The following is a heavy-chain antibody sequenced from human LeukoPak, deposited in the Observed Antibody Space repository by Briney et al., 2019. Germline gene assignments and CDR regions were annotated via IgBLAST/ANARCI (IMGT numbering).Heavy chain of an antibody. V-gene: IGHV3-30*04. CDR2: ISYDGSDK. CDR3: AREGYSGYDSMDY. CDR1: GFTFSSFA. J-gene: IGHJ4*02. Sequence: GGSLRLSCAASGFTFSSFAMHWVRQAPGKGLEWVAVISYDGSDKNYADSVKGRFTISRDNSNNTLYLQMNSLKSEDTAVYFCAREGYSGYDSMDYWGQGTLVIVSS. D-gene: IGHD5-12*01.